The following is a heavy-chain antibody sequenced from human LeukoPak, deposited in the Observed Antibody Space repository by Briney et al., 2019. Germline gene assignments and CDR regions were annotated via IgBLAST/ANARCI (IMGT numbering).Heavy chain of an antibody. CDR3: AREGRSGSYLGRFDP. CDR1: GFTFSDYY. CDR2: ISSSGTYT. V-gene: IGHV3-11*05. Sequence: GSLRLSCAASGFTFSDYYMSWIRQAPGRGLECISYISSSGTYTKYADSVKGRFTISRDNAKNSPYLQMNSLRAEDTAVYYCAREGRSGSYLGRFDPWGQGTLVTVSS. D-gene: IGHD1-26*01. J-gene: IGHJ5*02.